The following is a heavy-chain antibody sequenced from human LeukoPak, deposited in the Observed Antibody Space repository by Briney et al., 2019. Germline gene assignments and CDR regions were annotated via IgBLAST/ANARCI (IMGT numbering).Heavy chain of an antibody. CDR2: IYYSGST. J-gene: IGHJ4*02. CDR3: ARSLWSGYYKGYYFDY. Sequence: SETLSLTCTVSGGSISSYYWSWIRQPPGKGLEWIGYIYYSGSTNYNPSLKSRVTISVDTSKNQFSLKLSSVTAADTAVYYCARSLWSGYYKGYYFDYWGQGTLVTVSS. CDR1: GGSISSYY. D-gene: IGHD3-3*01. V-gene: IGHV4-59*08.